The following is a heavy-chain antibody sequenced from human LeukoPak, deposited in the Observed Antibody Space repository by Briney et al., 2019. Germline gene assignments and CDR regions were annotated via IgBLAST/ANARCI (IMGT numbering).Heavy chain of an antibody. CDR2: ISSTGNNK. CDR3: ARVPFEIDY. V-gene: IGHV3-48*03. Sequence: GGSLRLSCAASGFTFSSYEMNWVRQAPGKGLEWVSYISSTGNNKYYADSVKGRFTISRDNAKNSLYLQMNSLRAEDTAVYYCARVPFEIDYWSQGTLVTVSS. CDR1: GFTFSSYE. J-gene: IGHJ4*02. D-gene: IGHD3-16*01.